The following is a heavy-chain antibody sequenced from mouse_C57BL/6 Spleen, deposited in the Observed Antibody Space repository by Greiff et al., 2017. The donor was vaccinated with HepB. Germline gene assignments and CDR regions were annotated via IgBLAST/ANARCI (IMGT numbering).Heavy chain of an antibody. D-gene: IGHD1-1*01. J-gene: IGHJ2*01. CDR3: ARGGYYGSSYVDY. V-gene: IGHV1-80*01. CDR2: IYPGDGDT. Sequence: VHLVESGAELVKPGASVKISCKASGYAFSSYWMNWVKQRPGKGLEWIGQIYPGDGDTNYNGKFKGKATLTADKSSSTAYMQLSSLTSEDSAVYFCARGGYYGSSYVDYWGQGTTLTVSS. CDR1: GYAFSSYW.